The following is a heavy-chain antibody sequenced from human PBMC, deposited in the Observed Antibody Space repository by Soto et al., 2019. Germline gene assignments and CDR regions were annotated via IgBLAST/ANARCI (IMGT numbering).Heavy chain of an antibody. CDR1: GYTFTGYY. Sequence: ASVKVSCKASGYTFTGYYMHWVRQAPGQGLEWMGWINPNSGGTNYAQKFQGRATMTRDTSISTAYMELSRLRSDDTAVYYCARDGRWLHPYYYYYGMDVWGQGTTVTVYS. D-gene: IGHD5-12*01. CDR2: INPNSGGT. J-gene: IGHJ6*02. V-gene: IGHV1-2*02. CDR3: ARDGRWLHPYYYYYGMDV.